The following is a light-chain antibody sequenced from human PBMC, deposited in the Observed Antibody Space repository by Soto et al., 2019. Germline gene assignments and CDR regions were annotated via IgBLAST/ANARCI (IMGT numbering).Light chain of an antibody. CDR3: QQYASSPLT. J-gene: IGKJ4*01. CDR1: QSVRSNY. V-gene: IGKV3-20*01. CDR2: GAS. Sequence: EIVLTQSPGTLSLSSGERATLSCRASQSVRSNYLAWYQQKPGQAPRLLIYGASSRATGIPYRFGGSGSGTDFTLTISILEPEDFAVYYCQQYASSPLTFGGGTKVEIK.